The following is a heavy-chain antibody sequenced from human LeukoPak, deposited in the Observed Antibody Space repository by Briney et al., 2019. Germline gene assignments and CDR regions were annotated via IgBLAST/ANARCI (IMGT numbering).Heavy chain of an antibody. CDR1: GFTFSNHD. D-gene: IGHD3-22*01. J-gene: IGHJ3*02. CDR2: ISGSGGTT. Sequence: GGSLRLSCAASGFTFSNHDMHWVRQTPGKGLEWVSGISGSGGTTYYAGSVKGRFTISRDNSKNTLYLQMNSLRAEDTAVYYCAKELTMIVVAHAFDIWGQGTMVTVSS. V-gene: IGHV3-23*01. CDR3: AKELTMIVVAHAFDI.